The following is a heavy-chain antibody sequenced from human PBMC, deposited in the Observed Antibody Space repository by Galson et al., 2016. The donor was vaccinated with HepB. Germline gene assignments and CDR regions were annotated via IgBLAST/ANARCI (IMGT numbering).Heavy chain of an antibody. J-gene: IGHJ3*02. Sequence: SLRLSCAASGFTLGDYYMSWIRQPPGKGLEWISYIGFRATEFYAESVRGRFTTFGDTARQLMYLQMNSLRAEDSAVYYCARALLGSGGAFDTWGRGTTVTVSS. CDR3: ARALLGSGGAFDT. D-gene: IGHD3-3*01. CDR1: GFTLGDYY. V-gene: IGHV3-11*01. CDR2: IGFRATE.